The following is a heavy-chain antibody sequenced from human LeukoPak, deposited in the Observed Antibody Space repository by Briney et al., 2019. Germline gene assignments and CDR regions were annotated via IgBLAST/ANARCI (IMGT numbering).Heavy chain of an antibody. J-gene: IGHJ3*02. D-gene: IGHD2-15*01. V-gene: IGHV4-59*01. CDR3: AGVYCSGGSSYDAFDI. Sequence: PSETLSLTCTVSGDSISNYYWSWIRQPPGKGLEWIGYIYYSGSTNYNPSLKSRVAISVDTSKNQFSLKLRSVTAADTAVYYCAGVYCSGGSSYDAFDIWGQGTMVTVSS. CDR2: IYYSGST. CDR1: GDSISNYY.